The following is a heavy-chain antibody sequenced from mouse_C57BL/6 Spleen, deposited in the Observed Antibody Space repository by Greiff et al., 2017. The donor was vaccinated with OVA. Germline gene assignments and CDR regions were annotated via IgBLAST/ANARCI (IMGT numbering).Heavy chain of an antibody. Sequence: QVQLQQPGAELVMPGASVKLSCKASGYTFTSYWMHWVKQRPGQGLEWIGEIDPSDSYTNYNQKFKGKSTLTVDKSSSTAYMQLSSLTSEGSAVYYCARWGTGKYYFDYWGQGTTLTVSS. V-gene: IGHV1-69*01. CDR1: GYTFTSYW. J-gene: IGHJ2*01. CDR3: ARWGTGKYYFDY. D-gene: IGHD3-3*01. CDR2: IDPSDSYT.